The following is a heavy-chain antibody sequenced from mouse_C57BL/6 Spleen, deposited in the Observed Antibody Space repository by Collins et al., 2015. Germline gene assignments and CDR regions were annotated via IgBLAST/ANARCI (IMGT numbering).Heavy chain of an antibody. D-gene: IGHD1-1*01. CDR3: TRRTVVALYWWFDV. Sequence: QVQLQQSGAELVRPGASVTLSCKASGYTFTDYEMHWVKQTPVHGLEWIGAIDPETGGTAYNQKFKGKATLTADKSSSTAYMELRSLTSEDSAVYYCTRRTVVALYWWFDVWGAGTTVTVSS. V-gene: IGHV1-15*01. CDR2: IDPETGGT. J-gene: IGHJ1*01. CDR1: GYTFTDYE.